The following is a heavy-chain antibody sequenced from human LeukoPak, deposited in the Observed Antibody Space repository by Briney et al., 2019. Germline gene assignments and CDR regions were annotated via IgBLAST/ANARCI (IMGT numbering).Heavy chain of an antibody. V-gene: IGHV3-23*01. D-gene: IGHD2-8*01. CDR2: ISDSGGSP. CDR1: GFTFSTYA. Sequence: QSGGSLRLSCAASGFTFSTYAMSWVRQAPGKGLEWVSGISDSGGSPYYADSVKGRFTISRDNSKNTLYLQMNGLRAEDTAIYYCATYRRGYHDTNESYYFDYWGQGTLVTVSP. J-gene: IGHJ4*02. CDR3: ATYRRGYHDTNESYYFDY.